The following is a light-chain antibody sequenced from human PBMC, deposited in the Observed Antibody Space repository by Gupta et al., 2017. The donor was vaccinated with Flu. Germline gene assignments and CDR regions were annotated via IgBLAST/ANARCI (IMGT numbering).Light chain of an antibody. Sequence: DIQMTQSPSSLSASVGDRVTITCRESQSISSYLNWYQQKPGKAPKLLIYAASSLQSGVPSRFSGSGSGTDFTLTISSLQPEDFAPYYCQQSYSTPRTFGQGTKLEIK. CDR1: QSISSY. V-gene: IGKV1-39*01. J-gene: IGKJ2*01. CDR3: QQSYSTPRT. CDR2: AAS.